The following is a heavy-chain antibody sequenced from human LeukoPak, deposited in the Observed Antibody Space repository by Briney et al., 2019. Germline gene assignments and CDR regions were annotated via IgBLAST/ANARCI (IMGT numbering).Heavy chain of an antibody. V-gene: IGHV3-30*02. D-gene: IGHD6-19*01. CDR1: GFIFSSYG. Sequence: GGSLRLSCAASGFIFSSYGIHWVRQAPGKGLEWVAFIRHDGSKKYYADSVKGRFIISRDNAKNTLYLQMNSLRAEDTGVYYCAKENSSGFLFWGQGTLVTVSS. CDR3: AKENSSGFLF. CDR2: IRHDGSKK. J-gene: IGHJ4*02.